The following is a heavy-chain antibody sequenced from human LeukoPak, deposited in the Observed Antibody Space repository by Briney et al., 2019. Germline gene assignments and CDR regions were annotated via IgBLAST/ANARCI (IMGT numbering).Heavy chain of an antibody. J-gene: IGHJ5*02. CDR3: ARDKGGSGWYEAWFDP. V-gene: IGHV1-46*01. CDR2: INPSGGST. D-gene: IGHD6-19*01. Sequence: ASVKVSCKASGYTFTGYYMHWVRQAPGQGLEWMGIINPSGGSTSYALKFQGRVTMTRDTSTSTVYMELSSLRSEDTAVYYCARDKGGSGWYEAWFDPWGQGTLVTVSS. CDR1: GYTFTGYY.